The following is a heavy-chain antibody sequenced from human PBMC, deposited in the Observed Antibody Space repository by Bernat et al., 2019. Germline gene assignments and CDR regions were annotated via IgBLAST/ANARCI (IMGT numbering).Heavy chain of an antibody. CDR3: AKRPGYQIGMEV. J-gene: IGHJ6*02. CDR2: INEDGSEE. V-gene: IGHV3-7*01. CDR1: GFSFSSYW. Sequence: EVQLVESGGGLVQPGGSRRLPCVGSGFSFSSYWMTWVRQPPGKGLEWVASINEDGSEEQYVDSVKGRFTSSRDNTKNSLYLQMNSLRVEDTAVFYCAKRPGYQIGMEVWGQGTTVTVSS. D-gene: IGHD6-13*01.